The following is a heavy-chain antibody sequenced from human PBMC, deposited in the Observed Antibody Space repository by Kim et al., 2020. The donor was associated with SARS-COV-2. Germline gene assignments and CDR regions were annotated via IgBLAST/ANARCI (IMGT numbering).Heavy chain of an antibody. V-gene: IGHV3-53*01. CDR1: GFTVSSNY. J-gene: IGHJ6*02. CDR2: IYSGGST. D-gene: IGHD3-22*01. Sequence: GGSLRLSCAASGFTVSSNYMSWVRQAPGKGLEWVSVIYSGGSTYYADSVKGRFTISRDNSKNTLYLQMNSLRAEDTAVYYCASLVSSGYYYVPYYYGMDVWGQGTTVTVSS. CDR3: ASLVSSGYYYVPYYYGMDV.